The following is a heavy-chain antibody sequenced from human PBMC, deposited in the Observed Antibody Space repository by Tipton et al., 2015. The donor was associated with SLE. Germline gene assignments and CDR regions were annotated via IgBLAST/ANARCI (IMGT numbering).Heavy chain of an antibody. CDR2: INHSGST. J-gene: IGHJ4*02. D-gene: IGHD3-16*01. CDR1: GDSMTGFY. CDR3: ARARAGDHYFDY. Sequence: TLSLTCTVSGDSMTGFYWSWIRQPPGKGLEWIGEINHSGSTNYNPSLKSRVTISVDTSKNQFSLKLSSVTAADTAVYYCARARAGDHYFDYWGQGTLVTVSS. V-gene: IGHV4-34*01.